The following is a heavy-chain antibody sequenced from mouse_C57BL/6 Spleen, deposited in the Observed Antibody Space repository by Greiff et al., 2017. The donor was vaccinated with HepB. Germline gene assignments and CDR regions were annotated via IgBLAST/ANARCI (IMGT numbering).Heavy chain of an antibody. CDR1: GYAFSSSW. CDR2: IYPGDGDT. CDR3: AREAANWEPYWYFDV. V-gene: IGHV1-82*01. D-gene: IGHD4-1*01. Sequence: VQVVESGPELVKPGASVKISCKASGYAFSSSWMNWVKQRPGKGLEWIGRIYPGDGDTNYNGKFKGKATLTADKSSSTAYMQLSSLTSEDSAVYCCAREAANWEPYWYFDVWGTGTTVTVSS. J-gene: IGHJ1*03.